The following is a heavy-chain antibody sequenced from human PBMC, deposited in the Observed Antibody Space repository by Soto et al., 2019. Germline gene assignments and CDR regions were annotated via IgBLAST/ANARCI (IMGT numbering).Heavy chain of an antibody. CDR2: INPYNGNT. J-gene: IGHJ4*02. V-gene: IGHV1-18*01. CDR1: GYTFTSYG. Sequence: ASVKVSCKASGYTFTSYGISWVRQAPGQGLEWMAWINPYNGNTKYAEKFLGRVTVTTDTSTATAYMEVRSLTSGDTAVFYCARVGVGLAAPRVWPYWGQGTPVTVSS. CDR3: ARVGVGLAAPRVWPY. D-gene: IGHD6-13*01.